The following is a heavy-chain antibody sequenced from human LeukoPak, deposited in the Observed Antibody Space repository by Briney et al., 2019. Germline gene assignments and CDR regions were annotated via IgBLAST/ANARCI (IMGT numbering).Heavy chain of an antibody. D-gene: IGHD2-2*01. CDR2: ISSGGDAT. CDR3: AKYAPQLLHDY. Sequence: PGGSLRLSCAASGFTFRSYAMSWVRQAPWKGLDWVSAISSGGDATYYADSVKGRFTISRDNSKNTLYLQMNSLRAEDTAVYYCAKYAPQLLHDYWGQGTLVTVSS. V-gene: IGHV3-23*01. J-gene: IGHJ4*02. CDR1: GFTFRSYA.